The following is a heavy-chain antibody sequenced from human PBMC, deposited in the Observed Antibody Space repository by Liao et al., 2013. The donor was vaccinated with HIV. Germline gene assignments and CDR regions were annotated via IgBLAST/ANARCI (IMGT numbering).Heavy chain of an antibody. CDR3: VTEGRIRSPTYRLYY. J-gene: IGHJ4*02. V-gene: IGHV4-34*01. CDR1: GGSFSGYY. Sequence: QVQLQQWGAGLLKPSETLSLTCAVYGGSFSGYYWSWIRQPPGKGLEWIGEINHSGSTNYNPSLKSRVTISVDTSKNQFSLKLTSVTAADTAVYFRVTEGRIRSPTYRLYYWVQGT. D-gene: IGHD2-2*01. CDR2: INHSGST.